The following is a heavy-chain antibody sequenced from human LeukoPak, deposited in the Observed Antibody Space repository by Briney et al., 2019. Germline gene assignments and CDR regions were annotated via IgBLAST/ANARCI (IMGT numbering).Heavy chain of an antibody. D-gene: IGHD6-13*01. CDR1: GGSFSGYY. CDR2: INHSGST. V-gene: IGHV4-34*01. CDR3: ARVTGYVMEDYFDY. Sequence: SETLSLTCAVYGGSFSGYYWSWIRQPPGKGLEWIGEINHSGSTNYNPSLKSRVTISVDTSKNQFSLKLSSVTAADTAVYYCARVTGYVMEDYFDYWGQGTLVTVSS. J-gene: IGHJ4*02.